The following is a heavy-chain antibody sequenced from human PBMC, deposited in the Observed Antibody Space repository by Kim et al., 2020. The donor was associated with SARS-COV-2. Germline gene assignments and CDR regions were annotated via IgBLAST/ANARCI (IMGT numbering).Heavy chain of an antibody. V-gene: IGHV4-59*01. Sequence: YNPSLKSRVTISVDTSKNQFSLKLSSVTAADTAVYYCARMAWGATYYFDYWGQGTLVTVSS. CDR3: ARMAWGATYYFDY. D-gene: IGHD1-26*01. J-gene: IGHJ4*02.